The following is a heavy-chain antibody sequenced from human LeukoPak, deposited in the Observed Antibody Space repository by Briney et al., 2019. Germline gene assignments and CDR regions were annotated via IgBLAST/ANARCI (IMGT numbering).Heavy chain of an antibody. V-gene: IGHV4-38-2*01. CDR2: MYHSGSI. CDR1: GYSFSSGFY. D-gene: IGHD3-9*01. J-gene: IGHJ6*04. CDR3: VRHPDPYYDIFLV. Sequence: SKTLSLTCGVSGYSFSSGFYWGWIRQPPGKGLEWIGSMYHSGSIYYNRSLKSRVTISADTSNNHLSLKLSSVTAADTAVYYCVRHPDPYYDIFLVWGKGTTVTVSS.